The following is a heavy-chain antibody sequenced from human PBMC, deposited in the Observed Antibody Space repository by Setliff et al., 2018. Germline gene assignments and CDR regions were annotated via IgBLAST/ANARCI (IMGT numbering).Heavy chain of an antibody. J-gene: IGHJ4*02. D-gene: IGHD3-16*01. Sequence: GGSLRLSCAASGFLFRDYEMNWVRQAPGKGLEWVANIKQDGSEKYYVDSVKGRFTISRDNAKNSLYLQMNSLRAEDTAVYYCARDGGEYWGQGTLVTVSS. CDR1: GFLFRDYE. CDR2: IKQDGSEK. V-gene: IGHV3-7*01. CDR3: ARDGGEY.